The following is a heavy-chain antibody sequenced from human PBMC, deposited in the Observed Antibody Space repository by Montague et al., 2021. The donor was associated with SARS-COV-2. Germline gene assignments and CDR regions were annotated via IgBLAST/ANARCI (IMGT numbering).Heavy chain of an antibody. J-gene: IGHJ4*02. Sequence: SETLSLTCSVSGESMDNYYWSWIRQPPGQEPETIGYIFYSGTTSYNPSLRSRVPISIDMSNYQCSLQLTSLTSADTAVYYCARGQRGFPVWGQGKLVTVSS. CDR3: ARGQRGFPV. CDR2: IFYSGTT. CDR1: GESMDNYY. D-gene: IGHD5-12*01. V-gene: IGHV4-59*01.